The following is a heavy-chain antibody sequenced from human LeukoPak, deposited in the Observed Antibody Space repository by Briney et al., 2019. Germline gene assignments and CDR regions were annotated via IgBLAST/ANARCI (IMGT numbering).Heavy chain of an antibody. V-gene: IGHV1-2*02. CDR2: INPNSGGT. CDR3: ARVVQRSWFDP. D-gene: IGHD3-16*02. Sequence: ASVKVSFKASGYTFTGYYMHWVRQAPGQGLEWMGWINPNSGGTNYAQKFQGRVTMTRDTSISTAYMELGRLRSDDTAVYYCARVVQRSWFDPWGQGTLVTVSS. CDR1: GYTFTGYY. J-gene: IGHJ5*02.